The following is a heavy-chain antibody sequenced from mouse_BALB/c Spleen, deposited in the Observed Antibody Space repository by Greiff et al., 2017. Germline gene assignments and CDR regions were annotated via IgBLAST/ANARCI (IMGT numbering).Heavy chain of an antibody. J-gene: IGHJ4*01. CDR3: ARIYYDYDDAMDY. D-gene: IGHD2-4*01. CDR2: IYPGGGYT. V-gene: IGHV1-63*02. CDR1: GYTFTNYW. Sequence: VQLQQSGAELVRPGTSVKISCKASGYTFTNYWLGWVKQRPGHGLEWIGDIYPGGGYTNYNEKFKGKATLTADTSSSTAYMQLSSLTSEDSAVYFCARIYYDYDDAMDYWGQGTSVTVSS.